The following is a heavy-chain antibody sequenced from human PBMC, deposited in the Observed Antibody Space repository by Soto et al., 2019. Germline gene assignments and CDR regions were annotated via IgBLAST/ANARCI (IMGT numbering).Heavy chain of an antibody. Sequence: PGGSLRLSCPASGFTFSSYAMTWVRQAPGKGLEWVSAISGSGGSTYYADSVKGRFTISRDNSKNTLYLQMNSLRAEDTAVYYCAKLWFGEFAWFDPWGQGTLVTVSS. J-gene: IGHJ5*02. CDR2: ISGSGGST. CDR3: AKLWFGEFAWFDP. D-gene: IGHD3-10*01. V-gene: IGHV3-23*01. CDR1: GFTFSSYA.